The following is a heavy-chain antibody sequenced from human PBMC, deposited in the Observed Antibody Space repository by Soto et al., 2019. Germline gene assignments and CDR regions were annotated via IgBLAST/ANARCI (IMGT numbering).Heavy chain of an antibody. CDR1: GFSFSSYS. Sequence: EVQLVESGGGLVKPGGSLRLSCAASGFSFSSYSMNWVRQATGKGLEWVSSISSTSSYIYYADSVKGRFTISRDKTKNSLYLQMNSLRAEDTAVYYCAVTFYHGSGNDYNWGYWGQGTLVTVSS. D-gene: IGHD3-10*01. V-gene: IGHV3-21*01. CDR3: AVTFYHGSGNDYNWGY. J-gene: IGHJ4*02. CDR2: ISSTSSYI.